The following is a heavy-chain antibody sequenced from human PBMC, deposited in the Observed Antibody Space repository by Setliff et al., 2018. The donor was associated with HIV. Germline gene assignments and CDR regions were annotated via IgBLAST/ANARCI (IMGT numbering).Heavy chain of an antibody. V-gene: IGHV4-4*07. CDR1: GGSISSYY. J-gene: IGHJ4*02. Sequence: SETLSLTCRVSGGSISSYYWSWVRQPAGKGLEWIGSIYYSGSTNYNPSLKSRVTMSVDTSKNQFSLKLSSVTAADTAVYYCARKGDWNYPYDYWGKGALVTVSS. D-gene: IGHD1-7*01. CDR2: IYYSGST. CDR3: ARKGDWNYPYDY.